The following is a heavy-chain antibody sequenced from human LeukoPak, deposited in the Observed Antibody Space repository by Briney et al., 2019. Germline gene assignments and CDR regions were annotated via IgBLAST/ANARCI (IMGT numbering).Heavy chain of an antibody. D-gene: IGHD2-2*01. CDR3: AREGCSTSNCHVIGDDKWFDP. Sequence: GASVKVSCKASGYIFTAYHMHWVRQAPGQGLAWMGWINPYSGGTKYALKFQGRVTLTTDTSISTAYMDLSRLTSDDTAVYYCAREGCSTSNCHVIGDDKWFDPWGQGTLVTVSS. J-gene: IGHJ5*02. CDR2: INPYSGGT. CDR1: GYIFTAYH. V-gene: IGHV1-2*02.